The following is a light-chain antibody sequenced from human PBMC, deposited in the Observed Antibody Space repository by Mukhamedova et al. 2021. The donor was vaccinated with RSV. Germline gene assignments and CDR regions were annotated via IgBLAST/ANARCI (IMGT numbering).Light chain of an antibody. Sequence: WYQRRVHGKAPKRLIYAASSLYGGVPSRFSGSGSGTEFTLTISSLQPEDFATYYCLQHNSYPLTFGGGTKVEIK. CDR2: AAS. V-gene: IGKV1-17*01. J-gene: IGKJ4*01. CDR3: LQHNSYPLT.